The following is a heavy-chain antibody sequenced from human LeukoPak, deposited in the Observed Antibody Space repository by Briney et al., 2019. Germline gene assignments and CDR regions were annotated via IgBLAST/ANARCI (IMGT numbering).Heavy chain of an antibody. Sequence: PSETLSLTCAVYGGSFSGYYWSWIRQPPGKGLEWIGEINHSGSTNYNPSLKSRVTISVDTSKNQFSLKLTSVTAADTAFYYCARDGYGSAIYFFDSWGQGILVTVSS. CDR3: ARDGYGSAIYFFDS. CDR2: INHSGST. CDR1: GGSFSGYY. D-gene: IGHD3-10*01. J-gene: IGHJ4*02. V-gene: IGHV4-34*01.